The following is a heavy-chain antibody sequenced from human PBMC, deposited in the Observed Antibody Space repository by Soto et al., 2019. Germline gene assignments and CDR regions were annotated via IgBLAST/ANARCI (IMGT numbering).Heavy chain of an antibody. CDR1: GDSVSKNSAT. Sequence: QEQLQQSGPGLVKPSQTLSLTCAISGDSVSKNSATWNWIRQSPARGLEWLGRTYYRSKWYNDYSVSVKSRTTINPDTSKNQFSRQLNSVTPEDTAVYYCARGSLRGGNWYFDLWGRGTLVTVSS. V-gene: IGHV6-1*01. CDR2: TYYRSKWYN. CDR3: ARGSLRGGNWYFDL. J-gene: IGHJ2*01. D-gene: IGHD3-16*01.